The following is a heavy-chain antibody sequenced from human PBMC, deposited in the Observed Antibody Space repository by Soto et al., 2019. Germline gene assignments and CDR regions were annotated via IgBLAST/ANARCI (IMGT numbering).Heavy chain of an antibody. D-gene: IGHD3-9*01. Sequence: QITLKESGPTLVKPTQTLTLTCTFSGFSLSTSGVGVGWIRQPPGKALEWLALIYWDDDKRYRPSLKSRPTTTKATSKNQVVPTLPNMDPLATATYSCAPSFYPYGRAWDWAMFHYWGQGTLVTVSS. V-gene: IGHV2-5*02. CDR1: GFSLSTSGVG. CDR3: APSFYPYGRAWDWAMFHY. CDR2: IYWDDDK. J-gene: IGHJ4*02.